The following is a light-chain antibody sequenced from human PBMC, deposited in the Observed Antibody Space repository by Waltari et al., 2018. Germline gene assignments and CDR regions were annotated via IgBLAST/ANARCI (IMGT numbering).Light chain of an antibody. CDR2: GAS. V-gene: IGKV3-15*01. CDR1: QSVSSN. CDR3: QQYNNWPPGDT. Sequence: EIVMTQSPATRSVYTGERARLDCRASQSVSSNLAWYQQKPGQAPRLLIYGASTRATGIPARFSGSGSGTEFTLTISSLQSEDFAVYYCQQYNNWPPGDTFGQGTKLEIK. J-gene: IGKJ2*01.